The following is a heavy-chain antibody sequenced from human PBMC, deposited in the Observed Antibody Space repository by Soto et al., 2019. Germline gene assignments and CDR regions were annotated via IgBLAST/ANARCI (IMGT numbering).Heavy chain of an antibody. CDR3: AHIGALPPNDVFST. Sequence: EVQLVESGGGLVNPGGSLRLSCAASGITFTYAWMTWVRQAPGRGLEWVRRVKSEAGGGTIDYAAPVKGRFTISRDDSRSMLYLQMNSLKSEDTAVYYCAHIGALPPNDVFSTGGKGTVVTVSS. CDR1: GITFTYAW. CDR2: VKSEAGGGTI. J-gene: IGHJ3*01. D-gene: IGHD2-21*01. V-gene: IGHV3-15*01.